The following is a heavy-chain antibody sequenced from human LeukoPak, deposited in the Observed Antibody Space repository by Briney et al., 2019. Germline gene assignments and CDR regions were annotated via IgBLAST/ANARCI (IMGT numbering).Heavy chain of an antibody. J-gene: IGHJ6*03. Sequence: SETLSLTCTVSGGSISSYYWSWIRQPPGKGLEWIGYIYYSGSTNYNPSLKSRVTISVDTSKNQFSLKLSSVTAADTAVYYCARVGYSSGWYRVGHYYYYMDVWGKGTTVTISS. CDR3: ARVGYSSGWYRVGHYYYYMDV. D-gene: IGHD6-19*01. CDR1: GGSISSYY. V-gene: IGHV4-59*01. CDR2: IYYSGST.